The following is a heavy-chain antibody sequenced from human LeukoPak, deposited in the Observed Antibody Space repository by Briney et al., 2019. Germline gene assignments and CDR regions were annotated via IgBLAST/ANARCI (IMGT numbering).Heavy chain of an antibody. CDR2: ISNSGNHL. Sequence: GGSLRLSCAASGFTFSDSYMSWFRQAPGKGLEWVSYISNSGNHLSYADSVKGRFTISRDNSKNTLYLQMNSLRAEDTAVYYCARDRDLAAAGRNYYYYGMDVWGQGTTVTVSS. CDR3: ARDRDLAAAGRNYYYYGMDV. D-gene: IGHD6-13*01. J-gene: IGHJ6*02. CDR1: GFTFSDSY. V-gene: IGHV3-11*04.